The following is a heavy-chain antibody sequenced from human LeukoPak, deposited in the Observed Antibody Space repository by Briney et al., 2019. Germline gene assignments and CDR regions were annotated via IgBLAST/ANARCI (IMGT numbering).Heavy chain of an antibody. CDR1: GFTFSSYA. Sequence: GGSLRLSCAASGFTFSSYAVSWVRQAPGKGLEWVSAISGSGGSTYYADSVKGRFTISRDNSKNTLYPQMNSLRAEDTAVYYCAKAPRVRVYFDYWGQGTLVTVSS. CDR2: ISGSGGST. D-gene: IGHD1-1*01. V-gene: IGHV3-23*01. J-gene: IGHJ4*02. CDR3: AKAPRVRVYFDY.